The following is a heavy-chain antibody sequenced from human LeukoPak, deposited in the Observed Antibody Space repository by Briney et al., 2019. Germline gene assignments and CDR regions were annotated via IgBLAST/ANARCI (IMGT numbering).Heavy chain of an antibody. J-gene: IGHJ4*02. V-gene: IGHV3-66*01. CDR2: IYSGDRT. Sequence: GGSLRLSCAASGFTFSTNYMSWVRQAPGKGLEWVSIIYSGDRTDYADSLKGRFTLSRDTSKNTLYLQMSSLRAEDTAVYYCARDVRKQGLWSWGQGTLVTVSS. CDR3: ARDVRKQGLWS. CDR1: GFTFSTNY. D-gene: IGHD3-10*01.